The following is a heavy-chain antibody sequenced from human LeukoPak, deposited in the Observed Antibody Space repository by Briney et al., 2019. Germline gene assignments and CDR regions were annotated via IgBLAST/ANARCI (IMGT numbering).Heavy chain of an antibody. D-gene: IGHD3-10*01. J-gene: IGHJ5*02. V-gene: IGHV4-59*01. CDR3: ARAVLGYYYGSGSYSNLFDP. CDR1: GGSISSYY. CDR2: IYYSGST. Sequence: SETLSLTCTLSGGSISSYYWSWVRQPPGKGRGWIGYIYYSGSTNLYPSLQSLVTISVDPSHHQFSLKLSSVPAAATAVYYCARAVLGYYYGSGSYSNLFDPWGQGTLVTVSS.